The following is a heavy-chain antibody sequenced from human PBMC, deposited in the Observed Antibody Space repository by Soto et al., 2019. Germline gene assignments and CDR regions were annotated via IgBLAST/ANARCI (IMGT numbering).Heavy chain of an antibody. Sequence: SVKVSCKASGGTFGSHVISWVRQAPGQGLECMGGIIPESGRANYAPKFQGRVTISADERRRTVYLELTSLKSDDTAVYYCAKGWNMFPLWGQGTLVTVSS. D-gene: IGHD3-10*02. J-gene: IGHJ4*02. V-gene: IGHV1-69*13. CDR3: AKGWNMFPL. CDR1: GGTFGSHV. CDR2: IIPESGRA.